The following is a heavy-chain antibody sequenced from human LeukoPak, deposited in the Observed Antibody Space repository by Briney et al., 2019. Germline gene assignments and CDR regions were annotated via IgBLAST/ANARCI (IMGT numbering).Heavy chain of an antibody. CDR2: IYYSGST. CDR1: GGSISSGDYY. D-gene: IGHD3-9*01. J-gene: IGHJ5*02. Sequence: SETLSFTCTVSGGSISSGDYYWSWIRQPPGKGLEWIGYIYYSGSTYYNPSLKSRLTISVDTSKNQFSLKLSSVTAADTAVYYCARQNSEYDILTGYLYGRWFDPWGQGTLVTVSS. V-gene: IGHV4-30-4*08. CDR3: ARQNSEYDILTGYLYGRWFDP.